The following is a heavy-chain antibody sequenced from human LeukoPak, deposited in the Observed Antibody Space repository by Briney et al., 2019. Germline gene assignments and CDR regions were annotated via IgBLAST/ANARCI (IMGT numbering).Heavy chain of an antibody. CDR1: GYTFTSYG. J-gene: IGHJ4*02. Sequence: ASVTVSCKASGYTFTSYGISWVRQAPGQGLEWMGWISAYNDNTNYAQKLQGRVTMTTDTSTSTAYMELKSLRSDDTAVYYCARDYDIVTGASKLDYWGQGTLVTVSS. D-gene: IGHD3-9*01. CDR2: ISAYNDNT. CDR3: ARDYDIVTGASKLDY. V-gene: IGHV1-18*04.